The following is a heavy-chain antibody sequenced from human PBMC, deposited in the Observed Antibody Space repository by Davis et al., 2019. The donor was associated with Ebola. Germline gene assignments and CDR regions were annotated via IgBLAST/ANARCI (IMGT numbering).Heavy chain of an antibody. CDR2: ISGSGTSV. D-gene: IGHD1-1*01. J-gene: IGHJ4*02. CDR1: GFTFSDFY. CDR3: ARDSSWNDARDY. Sequence: GESLKISCAASGFTFSDFYMGWIRQTPEKGLEWISHISGSGTSVTYADSVKGRFTISRDNANSSVHLQMNSLRLEDTAVYYCARDSSWNDARDYWGQGIFVTVSA. V-gene: IGHV3-11*01.